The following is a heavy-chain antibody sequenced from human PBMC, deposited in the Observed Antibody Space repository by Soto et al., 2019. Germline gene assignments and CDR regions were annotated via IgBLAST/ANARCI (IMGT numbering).Heavy chain of an antibody. CDR2: ISGSGGST. CDR1: GFTFSSYA. V-gene: IGHV3-23*01. CDR3: AKDCFYILNAWLPYFDY. Sequence: GGSLRLSCAASGFTFSSYAMSWVRQAPGKGLEWVSAISGSGGSTYYADSVKGRFTISRDNSKNTLYLQMNRLRAEDTAVYYCAKDCFYILNAWLPYFDYCGQLNLVPVSA. D-gene: IGHD3-9*01. J-gene: IGHJ4*02.